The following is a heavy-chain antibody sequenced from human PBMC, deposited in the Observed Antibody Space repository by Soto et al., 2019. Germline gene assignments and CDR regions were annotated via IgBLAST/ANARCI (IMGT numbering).Heavy chain of an antibody. Sequence: SETQSLTYAGYGGYFSGYYGSWIRQKPGKGLEWIGEINHSGGTNYNPSLKSRLTISVETSTTQFSLKLTSVTAADNAVYYCASCGSQNKYYYYGLDVRGEGTVVTGSS. V-gene: IGHV4-34*01. CDR2: INHSGGT. J-gene: IGHJ6*04. D-gene: IGHD3-16*01. CDR1: GGYFSGYY. CDR3: ASCGSQNKYYYYGLDV.